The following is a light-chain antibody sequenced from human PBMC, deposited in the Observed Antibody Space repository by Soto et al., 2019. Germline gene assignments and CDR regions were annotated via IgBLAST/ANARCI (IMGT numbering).Light chain of an antibody. CDR2: DVS. CDR3: SSYTSATTYV. Sequence: QCALTQPASVSGSPGQSITISCTGTSSDVGAYNYDSWYQQYPGEAPKVIIYDVSHRPAGVSNRFSGSKSGNTASLTISGLQTQDEADYYCSSYTSATTYVFGTGTKVTFL. V-gene: IGLV2-14*01. CDR1: SSDVGAYNY. J-gene: IGLJ1*01.